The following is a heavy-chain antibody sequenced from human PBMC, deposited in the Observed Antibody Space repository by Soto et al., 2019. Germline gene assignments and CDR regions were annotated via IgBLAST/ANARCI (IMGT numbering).Heavy chain of an antibody. J-gene: IGHJ2*01. D-gene: IGHD2-15*01. V-gene: IGHV1-69*12. CDR2: IIPMFGTT. CDR1: GGTFSSYA. CDR3: ASVVTVVKSFHYWYFDL. Sequence: QVQLVQSGAEVKKPGSSVKVSCKASGGTFSSYAISWVRQAPGQGLEWMGGIIPMFGTTNYAQKFQGRVTITADESTSTAYMELSSLRSEDTAVYYCASVVTVVKSFHYWYFDLWGRVTLVTVSS.